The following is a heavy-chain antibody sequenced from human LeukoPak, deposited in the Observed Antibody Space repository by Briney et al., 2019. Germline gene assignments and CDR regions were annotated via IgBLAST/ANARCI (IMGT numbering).Heavy chain of an antibody. CDR3: ARDRGMVRGVIIYYYMDV. CDR1: GVSISSGSYY. J-gene: IGHJ6*03. Sequence: SETLSLTCTVSGVSISSGSYYWSWIRQPAGKGLEWIGRIYTSGTTNYNPSLKSRVTMSVDTSKNQFSLKLSSVTAADTAVYYCARDRGMVRGVIIYYYMDVWGKGTTVTISS. CDR2: IYTSGTT. D-gene: IGHD3-10*01. V-gene: IGHV4-61*02.